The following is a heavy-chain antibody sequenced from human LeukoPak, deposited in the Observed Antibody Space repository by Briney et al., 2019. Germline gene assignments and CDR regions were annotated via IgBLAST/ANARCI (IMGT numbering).Heavy chain of an antibody. D-gene: IGHD5-24*01. CDR2: IYPADSTA. V-gene: IGHV5-51*01. CDR1: GYSFTTYW. Sequence: GESLKISCKASGYSFTTYWIGWVRQMPGKGLEWMGIIYPADSTAHYSPSFQGQVTISVDKSINTAYLQWSSLRASDTAMYYCARPKGRDGYKNYGSDAFDIWGQGTMVTVSS. J-gene: IGHJ3*02. CDR3: ARPKGRDGYKNYGSDAFDI.